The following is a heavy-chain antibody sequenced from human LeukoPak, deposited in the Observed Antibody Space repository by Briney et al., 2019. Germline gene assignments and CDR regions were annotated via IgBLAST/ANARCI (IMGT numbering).Heavy chain of an antibody. J-gene: IGHJ6*02. Sequence: PGGSLRLSCAASGFTFSSYAMSWVRQAPGKGLEWVSAISGSGGSTYCADSVKGRFTISRDNSKNTLYLQMNSLRAEDTAVYYCARDYGDDYYYGMDVWAKGPRSPSP. CDR2: ISGSGGST. CDR1: GFTFSSYA. D-gene: IGHD4-17*01. CDR3: ARDYGDDYYYGMDV. V-gene: IGHV3-23*01.